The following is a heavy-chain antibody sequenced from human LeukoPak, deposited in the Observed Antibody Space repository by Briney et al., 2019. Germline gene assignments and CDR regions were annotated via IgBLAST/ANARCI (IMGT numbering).Heavy chain of an antibody. Sequence: GGSLRLSCAASGFTFSSYAMHWVRQAPGKGLEYVSAISSNGGSTYYANSVKGRFTISRDNSKNTLYLQMGSLRAEDMAVYYFARAGSRAFDIWGQGTMVTVSS. CDR3: ARAGSRAFDI. V-gene: IGHV3-64*01. J-gene: IGHJ3*02. CDR2: ISSNGGST. CDR1: GFTFSSYA.